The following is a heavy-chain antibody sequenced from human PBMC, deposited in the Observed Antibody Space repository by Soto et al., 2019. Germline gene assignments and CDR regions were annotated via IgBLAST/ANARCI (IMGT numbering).Heavy chain of an antibody. CDR1: GFTFSSRP. CDR2: VSAAADST. D-gene: IGHD2-2*01. CDR3: AMQASGLDAPFDY. Sequence: PGGSLRLSCVGSGFTFSSRPVTWVRQAPGKGVEWVSRVSAAADSTYYADSVKGRFRISRVNSKNTVYLQMNNLRVDDSAVYFCAMQASGLDAPFDYWGPGTLVTAPQ. J-gene: IGHJ4*02. V-gene: IGHV3-23*01.